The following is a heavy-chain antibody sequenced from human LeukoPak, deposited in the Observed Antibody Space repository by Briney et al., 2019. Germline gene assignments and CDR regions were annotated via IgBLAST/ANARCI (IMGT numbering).Heavy chain of an antibody. CDR3: ARHLVEMATIANDAFDI. D-gene: IGHD5-24*01. CDR2: IYYSGST. CDR1: GGSISSYY. J-gene: IGHJ3*02. Sequence: SETLSLTCTVSGGSISSYYWSWIRQPPGKGLDWIGYIYYSGSTNYNPSLKSRVTISVDTSKNQFSLKLSSVTAADTAVYYCARHLVEMATIANDAFDIWGQGTMVTVSS. V-gene: IGHV4-59*08.